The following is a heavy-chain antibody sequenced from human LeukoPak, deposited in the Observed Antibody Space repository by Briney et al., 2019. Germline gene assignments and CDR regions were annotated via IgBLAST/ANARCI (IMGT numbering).Heavy chain of an antibody. CDR3: ARRYSYGSLFDY. CDR2: IGSSGSTI. D-gene: IGHD5-18*01. V-gene: IGHV3-11*01. J-gene: IGHJ4*02. CDR1: GFTFSDYY. Sequence: GGSLRLSCAASGFTFSDYYMSWIRQAPGKGLEWVSYIGSSGSTIYYADSVKGRFTISRDNAKNSLYLQMNSLRAEDTAVYYCARRYSYGSLFDYWGQGTLVTVSS.